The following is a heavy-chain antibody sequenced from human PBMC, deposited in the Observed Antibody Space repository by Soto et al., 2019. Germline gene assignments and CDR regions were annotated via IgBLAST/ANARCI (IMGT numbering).Heavy chain of an antibody. V-gene: IGHV3-30-3*01. D-gene: IGHD1-26*01. J-gene: IGHJ3*02. CDR1: GFTFSSYA. Sequence: PGGSLRLSCAASGFTFSSYAMHWVRQAPGKGLEWVAVISYDGSNKYYADSVKGRFTISRDNSKNTLYLQMNSLRAEGTAVYYCARGSPSGSYFDAFDIWGQGTMVTVSS. CDR3: ARGSPSGSYFDAFDI. CDR2: ISYDGSNK.